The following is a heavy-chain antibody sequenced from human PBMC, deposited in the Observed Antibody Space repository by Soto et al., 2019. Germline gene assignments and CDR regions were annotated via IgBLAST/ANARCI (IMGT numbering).Heavy chain of an antibody. CDR1: GGSFSGYY. D-gene: IGHD3-10*01. J-gene: IGHJ6*03. V-gene: IGHV4-34*01. CDR3: ARVARGRSYYYGSGPPHGYMDV. CDR2: INHSGST. Sequence: SETLSLTCAVYGGSFSGYYWSWIRQPPGKGLEWIGEINHSGSTNYNPSLKSRVTISVDTSKNQFSLKLSSVTAADTAVYYCARVARGRSYYYGSGPPHGYMDVWGKGTTVTVSS.